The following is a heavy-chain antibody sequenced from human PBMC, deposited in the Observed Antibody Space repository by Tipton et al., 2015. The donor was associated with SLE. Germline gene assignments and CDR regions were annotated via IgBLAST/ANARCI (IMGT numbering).Heavy chain of an antibody. CDR2: IWDDGKQK. Sequence: SLRLSCAASEFTFGSYSMYWVRQAPGGGLEWVAVIWDDGKQKNYADSVWGRFTVSRDNPENTVYLQMNSLRPEDTAVYYCAKVMWVGGSYGGDILDVWGQGTVVTVSS. J-gene: IGHJ3*01. CDR3: AKVMWVGGSYGGDILDV. D-gene: IGHD1-26*01. CDR1: EFTFGSYS. V-gene: IGHV3-30*18.